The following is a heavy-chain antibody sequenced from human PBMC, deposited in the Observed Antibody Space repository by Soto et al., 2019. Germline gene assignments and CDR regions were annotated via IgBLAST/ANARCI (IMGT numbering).Heavy chain of an antibody. J-gene: IGHJ4*02. Sequence: QVQLVESGGGVVQPGRSLRLSCAASGFSLSDFSMHWVRQAPGKGLEWVAVISFDGSKEYYADPVKGRFTISRDNSKNTLYLQMNSLRAEDTAVYYCAKTITSTSGDSNGRGGLIDYWGQGTLVTVST. CDR2: ISFDGSKE. D-gene: IGHD3-10*01. CDR1: GFSLSDFS. CDR3: AKTITSTSGDSNGRGGLIDY. V-gene: IGHV3-30*18.